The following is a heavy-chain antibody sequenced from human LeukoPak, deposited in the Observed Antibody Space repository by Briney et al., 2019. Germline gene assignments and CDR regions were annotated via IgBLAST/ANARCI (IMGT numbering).Heavy chain of an antibody. CDR3: ARVIYGDYDFWSGYPQYYYYGMDV. CDR2: IWYDGSSK. Sequence: GRSLRLSCAASGFTFSSYGMHWVRQAPGKGLEWVAVIWYDGSSKYYADSVKGRFTISRDNSKNTLYLQMNSLRAEDTAVYYCARVIYGDYDFWSGYPQYYYYGMDVWGQGTTVTVSS. V-gene: IGHV3-33*01. J-gene: IGHJ6*02. D-gene: IGHD3-3*01. CDR1: GFTFSSYG.